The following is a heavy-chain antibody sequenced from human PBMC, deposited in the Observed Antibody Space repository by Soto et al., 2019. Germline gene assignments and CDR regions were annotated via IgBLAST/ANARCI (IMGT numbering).Heavy chain of an antibody. CDR3: ARGRESSSHAFDY. V-gene: IGHV4-30-2*01. D-gene: IGHD6-6*01. J-gene: IGHJ4*02. CDR1: GGSISSGGYS. Sequence: QLQLQESGAGLVKPSQTLSLTCAVSGGSISSGGYSWSWIRQPPGKGLEWIGYIYHSGSTYYNPSLKSRVTITVARSNYKFSLKLSSVTAADTAVYYCARGRESSSHAFDYWGQGTLVTVSS. CDR2: IYHSGST.